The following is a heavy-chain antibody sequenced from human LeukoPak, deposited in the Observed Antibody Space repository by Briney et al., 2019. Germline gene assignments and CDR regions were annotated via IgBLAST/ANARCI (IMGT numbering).Heavy chain of an antibody. D-gene: IGHD3-3*01. CDR2: IIPIFGIA. CDR3: ARDPPTSYYDLWSGYYSDAFDI. V-gene: IGHV1-69*04. J-gene: IGHJ3*02. Sequence: ASVKVSCKASGGTFSSYAISWVRQAPGQGLEWMGRIIPIFGIANYAQKFQGRVTITADKSTSTAYMELSSLRSEDTAVYYCARDPPTSYYDLWSGYYSDAFDIWGQGTMVTVSS. CDR1: GGTFSSYA.